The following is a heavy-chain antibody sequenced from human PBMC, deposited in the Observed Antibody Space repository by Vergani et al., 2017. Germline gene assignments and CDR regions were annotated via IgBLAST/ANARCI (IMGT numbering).Heavy chain of an antibody. CDR1: GFTFSSYA. Sequence: EVQLLESGGGLVQPGGSLRLSCAASGFTFSSYAMSWVRQAPGKGLEWVSAISGSGGSTYYADSVKGRFTISIDNSKNTLYLQMNSLRAEDTAVYYCAKLLLWFGELLGYYCYGMDVWGQGTTVTVSS. D-gene: IGHD3-10*01. J-gene: IGHJ6*02. CDR2: ISGSGGST. CDR3: AKLLLWFGELLGYYCYGMDV. V-gene: IGHV3-23*01.